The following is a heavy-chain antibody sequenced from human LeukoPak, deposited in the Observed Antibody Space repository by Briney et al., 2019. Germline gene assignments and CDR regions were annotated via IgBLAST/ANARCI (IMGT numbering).Heavy chain of an antibody. CDR1: GFTFSSYE. J-gene: IGHJ4*02. D-gene: IGHD5-24*01. V-gene: IGHV3-48*03. Sequence: GGSLRLSCAASGFTFSSYEMNWVRQAPGKGLEWVSYISSSGSTIYYADSVKGRVTVSRDNANNSLYLQVNSLRAEDTAVYYCARVSEMATTDLFYFDYWGQGTLVTVSS. CDR2: ISSSGSTI. CDR3: ARVSEMATTDLFYFDY.